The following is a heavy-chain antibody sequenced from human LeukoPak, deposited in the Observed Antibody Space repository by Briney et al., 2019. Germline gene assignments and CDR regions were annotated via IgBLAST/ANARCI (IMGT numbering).Heavy chain of an antibody. D-gene: IGHD3-10*01. Sequence: GGSLRLSCAASGFTFSSYSMTWVRQAPGKGLEWVSSISSSSSYIYYADSVKGRFTISRDNSKNTLYLQMNSLRAEDTAVYYCADGRLRGLGFSYWGQGTLVTVSS. CDR3: ADGRLRGLGFSY. V-gene: IGHV3-21*01. CDR1: GFTFSSYS. J-gene: IGHJ4*02. CDR2: ISSSSSYI.